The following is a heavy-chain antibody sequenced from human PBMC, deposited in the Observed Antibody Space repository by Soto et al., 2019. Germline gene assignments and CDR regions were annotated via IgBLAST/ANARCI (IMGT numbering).Heavy chain of an antibody. J-gene: IGHJ4*02. Sequence: LSLTSAVSCGSINGGVYSWSWVQRPPGKGLEWIGYIYHSGNTYYNPSLKNRVTISVDRSKNQFSLKLSSVTAADTAVYYCARTLGARRPSGYFDYCGQGALVTVSS. V-gene: IGHV4-30-2*01. CDR3: ARTLGARRPSGYFDY. CDR2: IYHSGNT. D-gene: IGHD3-16*01. CDR1: CGSINGGVYS.